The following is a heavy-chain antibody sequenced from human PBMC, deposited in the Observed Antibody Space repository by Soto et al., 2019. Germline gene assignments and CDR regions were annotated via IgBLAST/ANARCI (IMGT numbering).Heavy chain of an antibody. J-gene: IGHJ6*02. CDR3: ARCRGPNCSSRMDV. V-gene: IGHV3-7*03. CDR2: IKQDGSEQ. Sequence: GGSLSLSCAASGFTFSNYWMSWVRQAPGKGLEWVASIKQDGSEQYSVDSVKGRFTISRDNVRNSLYLQMKSLRAEDTAVYYCARCRGPNCSSRMDVWGQGTTVTVSS. CDR1: GFTFSNYW. D-gene: IGHD2-2*01.